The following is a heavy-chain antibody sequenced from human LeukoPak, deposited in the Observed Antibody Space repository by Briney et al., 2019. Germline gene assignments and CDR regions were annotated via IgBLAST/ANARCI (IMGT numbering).Heavy chain of an antibody. Sequence: GRSLRLSCAASGFTFSSYDMHWVRQAPGKGLEWVAVISYDGSNKYYADSVKGRFTISRDNSKNTLSLQRHSLRAEDTAVYYCAKSARFCTNDVCYTNYYYGMDVWGQGTTVTVSS. V-gene: IGHV3-30*18. D-gene: IGHD2-8*01. J-gene: IGHJ6*02. CDR2: ISYDGSNK. CDR3: AKSARFCTNDVCYTNYYYGMDV. CDR1: GFTFSSYD.